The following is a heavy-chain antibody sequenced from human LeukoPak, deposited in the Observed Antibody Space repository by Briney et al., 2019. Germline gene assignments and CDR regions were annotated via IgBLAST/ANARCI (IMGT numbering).Heavy chain of an antibody. D-gene: IGHD1-26*01. J-gene: IGHJ4*02. CDR3: ARATTTGTYDY. CDR1: GDSVSSSNAA. CDR2: TYFRSKWFN. V-gene: IGHV6-1*01. Sequence: SQTLSLTCAISGDSVSSSNAAWNWIRQSPSGGLEWLGRTYFRSKWFNDHAPSVKSRVTINPDTSKNQFSLQLNSVTPEDTAVYYCARATTTGTYDYWGQGTLVTVSS.